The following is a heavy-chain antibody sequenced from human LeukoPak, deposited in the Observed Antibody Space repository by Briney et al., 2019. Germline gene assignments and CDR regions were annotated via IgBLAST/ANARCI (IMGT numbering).Heavy chain of an antibody. J-gene: IGHJ4*02. CDR2: ISSSSSTT. CDR1: GFSFSDYN. CDR3: ARDLYSGSYYDFDY. D-gene: IGHD1-26*01. Sequence: GGSLRLSCAASGFSFSDYNMNWVRQAPGKGLEWVAYISSSSSTTHYADSVTGRFSISRDNAKSSLCLQMNSLRVEDTAVYYCARDLYSGSYYDFDYWGQGTLVTVSS. V-gene: IGHV3-48*01.